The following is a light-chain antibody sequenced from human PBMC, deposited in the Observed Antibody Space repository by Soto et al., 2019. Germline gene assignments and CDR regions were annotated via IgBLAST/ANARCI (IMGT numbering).Light chain of an antibody. CDR2: DAS. CDR3: QQRSNWPPWIT. J-gene: IGKJ5*01. V-gene: IGKV3-11*01. CDR1: QSVSSY. Sequence: LTQSPATLSLSQGERPTLSCRSSQSVSSYLAWYQQKPGQAPRLLIYDASNRATGIPARFSGSGSGTDFTLTVSSLEPEDFAVYYCQQRSNWPPWITFGQGTLLEV.